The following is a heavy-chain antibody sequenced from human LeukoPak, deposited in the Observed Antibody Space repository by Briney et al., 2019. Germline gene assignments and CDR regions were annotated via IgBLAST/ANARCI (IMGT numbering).Heavy chain of an antibody. V-gene: IGHV1-2*02. D-gene: IGHD3-3*01. CDR1: GYTFTGYY. J-gene: IGHJ6*03. CDR2: INPNSGGT. Sequence: ASVKVSCKASGYTFTGYYMHWVRQAPGQGLEWMGWINPNSGGTNYAQKFQGRVTMTRDTSISTAYMELSRLRSDDTAVYYCAREERARSGYQNYYYMDVWGKGTTVTVSS. CDR3: AREERARSGYQNYYYMDV.